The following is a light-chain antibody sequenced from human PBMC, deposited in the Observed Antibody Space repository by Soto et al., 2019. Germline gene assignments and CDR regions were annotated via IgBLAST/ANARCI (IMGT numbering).Light chain of an antibody. CDR2: DAS. J-gene: IGKJ1*01. CDR3: QQYTNTNNWPWT. V-gene: IGKV1-5*01. CDR1: QTITTW. Sequence: DIRVTQSPPTLSASVGDRVTITCRASQTITTWMAWYQQKPGKAPKLLVYDASTLQSGVATRFSGSGSGTEFTLIISGLQPEDSATYYCQQYTNTNNWPWTFGQGTKVDIK.